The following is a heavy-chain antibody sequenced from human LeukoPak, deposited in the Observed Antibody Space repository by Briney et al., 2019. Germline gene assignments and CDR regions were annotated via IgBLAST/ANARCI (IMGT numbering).Heavy chain of an antibody. J-gene: IGHJ4*02. CDR3: ARSRYGNYF. V-gene: IGHV3-20*04. D-gene: IGHD3-16*02. CDR1: GYTFDDYG. Sequence: PGGSLRLSCVASGYTFDDYGMSWVRQAPGKGLEWVSGINWNGGTTGYADSVKGRFTISRDNAKNSLFLQMDSLRAEDTAVYYCARSRYGNYFWGQGTLVTVSS. CDR2: INWNGGTT.